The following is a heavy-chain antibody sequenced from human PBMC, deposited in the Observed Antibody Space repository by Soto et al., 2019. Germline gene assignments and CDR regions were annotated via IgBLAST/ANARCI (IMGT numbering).Heavy chain of an antibody. Sequence: GASVKVSCKASGYTFSNYGISWVRQGPGQGLEWMGWISGYNGNTHYEEKVQDRIKMTTDTSTSTTYLELRSLRSDDTAVYFCARDPGFGFGYSYAFAMDVWGRGTTVTVSS. CDR2: ISGYNGNT. J-gene: IGHJ6*02. V-gene: IGHV1-18*01. CDR1: GYTFSNYG. D-gene: IGHD5-18*01. CDR3: ARDPGFGFGYSYAFAMDV.